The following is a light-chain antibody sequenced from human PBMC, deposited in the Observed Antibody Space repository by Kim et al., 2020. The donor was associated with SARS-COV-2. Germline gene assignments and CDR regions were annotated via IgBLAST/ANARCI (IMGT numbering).Light chain of an antibody. CDR1: QSVSRE. Sequence: EIVLTQSPATLSLSPGERATLSCRASQSVSRELAWYQQKPGQAPRLLIYDASNRATGIPARFSGSGSGTDFTLTISSLEPEDFAVYYCQQRANCLTFGGGTKVEI. CDR3: QQRANCLT. CDR2: DAS. V-gene: IGKV3-11*01. J-gene: IGKJ4*01.